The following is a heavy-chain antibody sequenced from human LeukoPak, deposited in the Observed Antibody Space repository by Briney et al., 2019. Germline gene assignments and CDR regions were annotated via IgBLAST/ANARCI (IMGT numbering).Heavy chain of an antibody. V-gene: IGHV3-23*01. CDR3: AKAGVAGTSRYFDC. CDR1: GFTFSSYA. Sequence: PGGSLRLSCAASGFTFSSYAMSWVRQSPGKGLEWVSTISGSGTNTYYADSVKGRFTISRDNSKNTLYLQMNSLRAEDTAVYFCAKAGVAGTSRYFDCWGQGTLVTVSS. D-gene: IGHD6-19*01. CDR2: ISGSGTNT. J-gene: IGHJ4*02.